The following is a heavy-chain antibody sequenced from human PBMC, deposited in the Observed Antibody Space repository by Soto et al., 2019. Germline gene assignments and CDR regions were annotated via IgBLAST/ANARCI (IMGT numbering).Heavy chain of an antibody. CDR1: GCSISSSNW. D-gene: IGHD3-22*01. V-gene: IGHV4-4*02. Sequence: PSETLSLTCAVSGCSISSSNWWSWVRPPPGKGLEWIGEIYHSGSTNYNPSLKSRVTISVDKSKNQFSLKLSSVTAADTAVYYCARGRNYYDSSGYYYWGQGTLVTVSS. CDR3: ARGRNYYDSSGYYY. CDR2: IYHSGST. J-gene: IGHJ4*02.